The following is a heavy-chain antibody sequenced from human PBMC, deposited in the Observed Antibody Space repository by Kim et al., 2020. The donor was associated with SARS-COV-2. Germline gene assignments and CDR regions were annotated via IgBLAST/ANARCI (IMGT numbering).Heavy chain of an antibody. D-gene: IGHD3-9*01. V-gene: IGHV2-5*01. J-gene: IGHJ4*02. CDR3: AHRQYHILTEGFDF. Sequence: YSPSLTSRLTITKDTSKNQVVLTMTNMDPVDTATYFCAHRQYHILTEGFDFWGQGTLVTVSS.